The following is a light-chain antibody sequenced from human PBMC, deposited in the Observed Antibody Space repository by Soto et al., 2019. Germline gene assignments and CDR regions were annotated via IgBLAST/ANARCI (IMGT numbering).Light chain of an antibody. V-gene: IGKV3-15*01. CDR1: QSVSSSD. J-gene: IGKJ5*01. Sequence: IVLTQSPGTLSLSPGERATLSCRASQSVSSSDLAWSQQKPGQAPRLLIYGASTRALGIPARFSGSGSGTEFTLTISSLQSEDFAVYYCQQYNSWPPTFGQGTRLEI. CDR2: GAS. CDR3: QQYNSWPPT.